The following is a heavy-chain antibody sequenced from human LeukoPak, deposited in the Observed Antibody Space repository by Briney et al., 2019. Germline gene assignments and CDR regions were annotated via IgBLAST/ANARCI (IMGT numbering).Heavy chain of an antibody. J-gene: IGHJ6*02. D-gene: IGHD6-19*01. V-gene: IGHV1-8*01. CDR2: MNPKSGNI. CDR1: GYTFTSYD. CDR3: ARRYSRGWSTYYYYGMDV. Sequence: ASVKVSCKASGYTFTSYDINWVRQATGQGLEWMGWMNPKSGNIGYAQKFQGRVTMTRNTSISTAYMELSSLRSEDTAVYDCARRYSRGWSTYYYYGMDVWGQGTTVTVSS.